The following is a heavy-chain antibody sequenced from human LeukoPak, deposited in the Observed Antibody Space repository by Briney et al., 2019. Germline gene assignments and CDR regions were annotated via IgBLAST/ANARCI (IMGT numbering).Heavy chain of an antibody. Sequence: GGSLRLSCAASGFTFSSYGMHWVRQAPGKGLEWVAVISYDGSNKYYADSVKGRFTISRDNSKNTLYLQMNSLRAEDTAEYYCAKDDSGYLYYFDYWGQGTLVTVSS. CDR1: GFTFSSYG. J-gene: IGHJ4*02. D-gene: IGHD5-12*01. CDR2: ISYDGSNK. CDR3: AKDDSGYLYYFDY. V-gene: IGHV3-30*18.